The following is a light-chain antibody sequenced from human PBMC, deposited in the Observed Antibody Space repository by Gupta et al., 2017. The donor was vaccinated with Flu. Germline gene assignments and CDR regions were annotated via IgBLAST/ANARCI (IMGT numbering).Light chain of an antibody. CDR3: QAWDTRTAV. J-gene: IGLJ2*01. CDR1: KLEDRY. V-gene: IGLV3-1*01. CDR2: QDS. Sequence: SYELTQSPSVSVSPGQTATITCSGDKLEDRYVCWYQQKPGQSPVLVIHQDSKRPSGTPERISGSNSGNTATLTISGTQAMDEADYYCQAWDTRTAVFGGGTKLTVL.